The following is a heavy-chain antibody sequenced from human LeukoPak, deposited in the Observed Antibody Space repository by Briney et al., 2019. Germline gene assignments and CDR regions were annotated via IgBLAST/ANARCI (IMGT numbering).Heavy chain of an antibody. CDR1: GGSISSYY. CDR2: IYYSGST. Sequence: SETLSLTCTVSGGSISSYYWSWIRQPAGKGLEWIGYIYYSGSTNYNPSLKSRVTISVDTSKNQFSLKLSSVTAADTAVYYCARYCGGDCYYPLDAFDIWGQGTMVTVSS. V-gene: IGHV4-59*01. J-gene: IGHJ3*02. D-gene: IGHD2-21*01. CDR3: ARYCGGDCYYPLDAFDI.